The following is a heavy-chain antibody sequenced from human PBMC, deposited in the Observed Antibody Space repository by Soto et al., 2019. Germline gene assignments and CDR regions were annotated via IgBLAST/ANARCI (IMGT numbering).Heavy chain of an antibody. Sequence: ASVKVSCKASGYTFTGYYMHWVRQAPGQGLEWMGWINPNSGGTNYAQKFQGRVTMTRDTSISTAYMELSRLRSDDTAVYYCARGRISYCSGGSCPLAAFDIWGQGTMVTVSS. D-gene: IGHD2-15*01. CDR1: GYTFTGYY. CDR2: INPNSGGT. CDR3: ARGRISYCSGGSCPLAAFDI. J-gene: IGHJ3*02. V-gene: IGHV1-2*02.